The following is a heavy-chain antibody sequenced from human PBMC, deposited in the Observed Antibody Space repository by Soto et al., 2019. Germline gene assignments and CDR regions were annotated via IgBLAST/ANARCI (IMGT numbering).Heavy chain of an antibody. CDR3: ARDPADYGGNSPTFAI. CDR1: GGSIRSYY. D-gene: IGHD4-17*01. V-gene: IGHV4-59*01. J-gene: IGHJ3*02. Sequence: QVQLQESGPGLVKPSETLSLTCTVSGGSIRSYYWSWIRQPPGKGLEWIGYVYHSGTTNYNPSLKSRVTISVDTSKSQFSLKLTSVTAADTAVYYCARDPADYGGNSPTFAIWGQGTMVTVSS. CDR2: VYHSGTT.